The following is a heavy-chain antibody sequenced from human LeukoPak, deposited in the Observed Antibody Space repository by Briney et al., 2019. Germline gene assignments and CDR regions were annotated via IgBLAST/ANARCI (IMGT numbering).Heavy chain of an antibody. D-gene: IGHD1-26*01. CDR3: AKGGGSSY. CDR1: GFTVSNSY. Sequence: GGSLRLSCAASGFTVSNSYMSWVRQAPGKGLEWVSAISGSGGSTYYADSVKGRFTISRDNSKNTLYLQMNSLRAEDTAVYYCAKGGGSSYWGQGTMVTVSS. V-gene: IGHV3-23*01. J-gene: IGHJ3*01. CDR2: ISGSGGST.